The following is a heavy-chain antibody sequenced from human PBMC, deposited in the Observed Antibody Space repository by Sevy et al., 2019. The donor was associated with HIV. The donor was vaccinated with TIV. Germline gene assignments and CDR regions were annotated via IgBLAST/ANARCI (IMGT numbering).Heavy chain of an antibody. CDR2: INQGGSER. CDR3: GNYYTASGSSDY. J-gene: IGHJ4*02. D-gene: IGHD3-10*01. V-gene: IGHV3-7*03. CDR1: GFTFSSYW. Sequence: GGSLRLSCAASGFTFSSYWMTWVRQPPGKGLEWVANINQGGSERNYVYSVKGRFIISRDNAENSLYLQMNSLRAEDTAVYYCGNYYTASGSSDYWGQGTLVTVSS.